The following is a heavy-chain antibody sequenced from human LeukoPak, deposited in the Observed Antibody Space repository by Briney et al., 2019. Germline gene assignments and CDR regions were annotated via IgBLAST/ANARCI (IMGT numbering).Heavy chain of an antibody. Sequence: PGGSLRLSCAASGFTFSGSAMHWVRQASGKGLEWVGHVRGKSYNYATAYAAPVKGRFTISRDDSKSTAYLQMNSLKTEDTAMYYCTGSSSGYWGQGTLVTVSS. CDR2: VRGKSYNYAT. CDR3: TGSSSGY. V-gene: IGHV3-73*01. CDR1: GFTFSGSA. D-gene: IGHD3-10*01. J-gene: IGHJ4*02.